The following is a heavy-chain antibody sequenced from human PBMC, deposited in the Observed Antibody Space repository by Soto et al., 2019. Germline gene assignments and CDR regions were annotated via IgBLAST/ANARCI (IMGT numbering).Heavy chain of an antibody. CDR2: IYYSGST. J-gene: IGHJ3*02. V-gene: IGHV4-31*03. Sequence: QVQLQESGPGLVKPSQTLSLTCTVSGGSISSGGYYWSWIRQHPGTGLEWIGYIYYSGSTYYNPSLKSRVTISVDTSKNQFSLKLSTVTAADTAVYYCARGGYSYGGAFDIWGQGTMDTVSS. D-gene: IGHD5-18*01. CDR1: GGSISSGGYY. CDR3: ARGGYSYGGAFDI.